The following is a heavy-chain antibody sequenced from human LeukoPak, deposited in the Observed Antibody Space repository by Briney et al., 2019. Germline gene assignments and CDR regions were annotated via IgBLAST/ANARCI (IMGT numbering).Heavy chain of an antibody. CDR3: ARRSHGDWFYFDL. Sequence: PSETLSLTCTVSGGSITGFYWNWMRQPPGKGLEWIGYVYYDGSTDYNPSLKGRVTISLDTSKNQFSLKLSSVTAADTAVYYCARRSHGDWFYFDLWGRGTLVTVSS. D-gene: IGHD3/OR15-3a*01. CDR2: VYYDGST. CDR1: GGSITGFY. J-gene: IGHJ2*01. V-gene: IGHV4-59*01.